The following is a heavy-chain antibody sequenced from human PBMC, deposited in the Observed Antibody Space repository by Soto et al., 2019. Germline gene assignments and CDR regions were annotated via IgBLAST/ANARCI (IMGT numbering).Heavy chain of an antibody. CDR3: ARDGTYYYDSSGYYYSDY. J-gene: IGHJ4*02. D-gene: IGHD3-22*01. CDR2: ISSSSSYI. Sequence: GGSLRLSCAASGFTFSSYSMNWVRQAPGKGLEWVSSISSSSSYIYYADSVKGRFNISRDNAKNSLSLQMNSLRAEATAGYYCARDGTYYYDSSGYYYSDYWGQGNRVTVSS. CDR1: GFTFSSYS. V-gene: IGHV3-21*01.